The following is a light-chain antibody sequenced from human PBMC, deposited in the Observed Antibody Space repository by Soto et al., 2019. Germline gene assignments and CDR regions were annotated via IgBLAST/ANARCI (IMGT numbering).Light chain of an antibody. Sequence: EIVLTQSPVTLSVSPGERATLSCRAGQSVYSNLAWYQQKPGQAPRLLIYGASTRATGIPARFSGSGFGTEFTHTISSQEPEDCAVYYCQQYIEWPRTFGQGNKEEV. CDR3: QQYIEWPRT. CDR2: GAS. V-gene: IGKV3-15*01. J-gene: IGKJ1*01. CDR1: QSVYSN.